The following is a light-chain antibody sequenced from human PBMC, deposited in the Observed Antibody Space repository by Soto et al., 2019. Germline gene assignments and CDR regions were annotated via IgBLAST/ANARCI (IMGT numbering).Light chain of an antibody. CDR3: RSYLHVTSYV. CDR2: DVT. Sequence: QSVLTQAPSASGSPGQSVTISCAGTSNDVGRFNYVSWYQHHPGNAPKLIIYDVTKRPSVFPHRFSASKSGNTAYLTASGLQAEDEADYFCRSYLHVTSYVFGTGTKVTVL. J-gene: IGLJ1*01. CDR1: SNDVGRFNY. V-gene: IGLV2-8*01.